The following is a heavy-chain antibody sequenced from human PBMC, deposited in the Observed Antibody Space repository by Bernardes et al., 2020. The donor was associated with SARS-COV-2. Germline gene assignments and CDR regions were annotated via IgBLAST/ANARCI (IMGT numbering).Heavy chain of an antibody. CDR3: ARIDEVTGRDY. V-gene: IGHV3-23*01. J-gene: IGHJ4*02. CDR1: GFTFDNYD. CDR2: IGAGGDVT. D-gene: IGHD6-19*01. Sequence: GGSLRLSCVASGFTFDNYDMSWVRQAPGKGLEWVSSIGAGGDVTVYAESVQGRFTISRDNAKNLLYLQMNSLRAEDTAVYYCARIDEVTGRDYWGQGTLVTVSS.